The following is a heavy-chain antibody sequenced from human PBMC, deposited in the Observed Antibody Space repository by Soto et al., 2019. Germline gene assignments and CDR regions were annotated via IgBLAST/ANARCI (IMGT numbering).Heavy chain of an antibody. J-gene: IGHJ4*02. D-gene: IGHD3-22*01. CDR3: ASDDYYDSSGYFDY. CDR1: GFTLSSYS. CDR2: ISSSSSYI. Sequence: PGGSLRLSCAASGFTLSSYSMNWVRQAPGKGLEWVSSISSSSSYIYYADSVKGRFTISRDNAKNSLYLQMNSLRAEDTAVYYCASDDYYDSSGYFDYWGQGTLVTVSS. V-gene: IGHV3-21*01.